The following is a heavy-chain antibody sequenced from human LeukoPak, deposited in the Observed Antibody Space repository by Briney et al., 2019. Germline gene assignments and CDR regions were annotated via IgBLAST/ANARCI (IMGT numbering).Heavy chain of an antibody. J-gene: IGHJ6*02. Sequence: AGGYLRRYCTASGFRFSAYAMQWVRQAPGKGLEWVADISIDGNTQYYADSVRGRFSISRDNSENTLYLEMSSLRGEDTGIFYCAREEYKYGLGALDVWGQGTTVTVSS. CDR3: AREEYKYGLGALDV. CDR2: ISIDGNTQ. V-gene: IGHV3-30-3*01. D-gene: IGHD5-18*01. CDR1: GFRFSAYA.